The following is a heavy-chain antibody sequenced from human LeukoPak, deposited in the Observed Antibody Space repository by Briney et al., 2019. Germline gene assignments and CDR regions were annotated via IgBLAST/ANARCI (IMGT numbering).Heavy chain of an antibody. CDR3: ARDQKVTMIVVVSPTLDHQNDAFDI. Sequence: VSVKVSCKASGYTFTSYGISWVRQAPGQGLEWMGWISAYNGNTNYAQKLQGRVTMTTDTSTSTAYMELRSLRSDDTAVYYCARDQKVTMIVVVSPTLDHQNDAFDIWGQGTMVTVSS. D-gene: IGHD3-22*01. CDR2: ISAYNGNT. CDR1: GYTFTSYG. J-gene: IGHJ3*02. V-gene: IGHV1-18*01.